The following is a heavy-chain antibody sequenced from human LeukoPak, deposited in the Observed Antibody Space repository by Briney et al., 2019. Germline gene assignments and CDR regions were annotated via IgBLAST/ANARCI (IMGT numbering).Heavy chain of an antibody. CDR3: ARGQPLHSSGWYVNY. J-gene: IGHJ4*02. V-gene: IGHV4-34*01. Sequence: SETLSLTCAVYGGSFSGYYWSWIRQPPGKGLEWIGEINQSGSTNYNPSLKSRVTISVDTSKNQFSLKLSSVTAADTAVYYCARGQPLHSSGWYVNYWGQGTLVTVSS. CDR2: INQSGST. CDR1: GGSFSGYY. D-gene: IGHD6-19*01.